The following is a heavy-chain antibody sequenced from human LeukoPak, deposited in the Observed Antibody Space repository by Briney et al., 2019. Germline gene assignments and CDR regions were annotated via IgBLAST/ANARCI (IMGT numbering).Heavy chain of an antibody. J-gene: IGHJ4*02. CDR2: IKSKTDGGTT. V-gene: IGHV3-15*01. D-gene: IGHD2-21*01. Sequence: GGSLRLSFAASGFTFSNAWMSWVRQAPGKGLEWVGRIKSKTDGGTTDYAAPVKGRFTISRDDSKNTLYLQMNSLKTEDTAVYYCTTDFGGPIPFDYWGQGTLVTVSS. CDR3: TTDFGGPIPFDY. CDR1: GFTFSNAW.